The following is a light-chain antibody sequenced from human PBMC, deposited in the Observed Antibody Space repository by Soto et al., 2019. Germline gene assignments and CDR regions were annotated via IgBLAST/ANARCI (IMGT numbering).Light chain of an antibody. CDR2: AAS. J-gene: IGKJ4*01. CDR3: QQYHSYPPGLT. Sequence: AIRMTQSPSSLSASTGDRVTITCRASQGISSYLAWYQQKPGKAPKLLIYAASTLQSGVPSRFSGSGSGTDFTLTISCLQSEDFATYYCQQYHSYPPGLTLGGRTKVEIK. CDR1: QGISSY. V-gene: IGKV1-8*01.